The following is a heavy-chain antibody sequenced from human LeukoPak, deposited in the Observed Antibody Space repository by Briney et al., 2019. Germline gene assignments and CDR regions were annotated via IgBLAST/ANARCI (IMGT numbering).Heavy chain of an antibody. CDR1: GFTFSSIA. Sequence: GGSLRLSCAASGFTFSSIAMSWVRQAPDKGLEWVSTISGSGGGTYYADSVKGRFTISRDNSKNTLFLQMNRLRGEDTAVYYCARDPDDYGDYSYFDYWGQGTLVTVSA. CDR3: ARDPDDYGDYSYFDY. CDR2: ISGSGGGT. D-gene: IGHD4-17*01. J-gene: IGHJ4*02. V-gene: IGHV3-23*01.